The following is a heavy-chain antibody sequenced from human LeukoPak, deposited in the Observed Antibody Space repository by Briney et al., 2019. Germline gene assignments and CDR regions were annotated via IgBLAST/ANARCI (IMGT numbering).Heavy chain of an antibody. CDR2: IYTSGST. V-gene: IGHV4-4*07. J-gene: IGHJ4*02. Sequence: SETLSLTCTVSGGSISSYYWSWIRQPAGKGLEWIGRIYTSGSTYYNPSLKSRVTISVDTSKNQFSLKLSSVTAADTAVYYCAASNSFAGVDYWGQGTLVTVSS. CDR3: AASNSFAGVDY. D-gene: IGHD6-6*01. CDR1: GGSISSYY.